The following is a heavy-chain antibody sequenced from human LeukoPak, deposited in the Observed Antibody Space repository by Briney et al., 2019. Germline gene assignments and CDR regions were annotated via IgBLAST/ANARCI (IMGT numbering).Heavy chain of an antibody. CDR1: GFTFSNAW. Sequence: PGGSLRLSCAASGFTFSNAWMSWVRQAPGKGLECVGRIKSKTDGGTTDYAAPVKGRFTISRDDSKNTLYLQMNSLETEDTAVYYCTAPRGPRNGYYLSDYWGQGTLVTVSS. CDR3: TAPRGPRNGYYLSDY. D-gene: IGHD3-22*01. V-gene: IGHV3-15*01. CDR2: IKSKTDGGTT. J-gene: IGHJ4*02.